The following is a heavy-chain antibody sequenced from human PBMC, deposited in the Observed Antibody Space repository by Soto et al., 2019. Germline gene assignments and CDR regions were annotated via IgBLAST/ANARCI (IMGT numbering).Heavy chain of an antibody. J-gene: IGHJ5*02. CDR1: AGSVSTDNYY. V-gene: IGHV4-61*01. CDR3: ARLLRATTVPPRAWFDP. D-gene: IGHD4-17*01. Sequence: QVQLQASGPGLVKPSETLSLTCSVSAGSVSTDNYYWSWIRQPPGKGLEWIGYIYSSGSSNYNPSVNSRVTLSIDPSKYQFPLKLSSVTAADTAGDYCARLLRATTVPPRAWFDPWGQGTLVTVSS. CDR2: IYSSGSS.